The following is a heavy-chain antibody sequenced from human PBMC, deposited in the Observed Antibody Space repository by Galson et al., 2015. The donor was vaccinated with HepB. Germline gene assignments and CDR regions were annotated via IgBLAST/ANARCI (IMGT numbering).Heavy chain of an antibody. CDR3: ARASDVYSNYGYYFDY. Sequence: SLRLSCAASGLTFSSYAMHWVRQAPGKGLEWVAVISYDGSNKYYADSVKGRFTISRDNSKNTLYLQMNSLRAEDTAVYYCARASDVYSNYGYYFDYWGQGTLVTVSS. D-gene: IGHD4-11*01. CDR1: GLTFSSYA. J-gene: IGHJ4*02. V-gene: IGHV3-30-3*01. CDR2: ISYDGSNK.